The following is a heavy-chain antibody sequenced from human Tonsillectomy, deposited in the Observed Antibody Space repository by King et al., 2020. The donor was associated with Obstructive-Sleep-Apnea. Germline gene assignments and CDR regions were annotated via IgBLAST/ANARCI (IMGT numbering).Heavy chain of an antibody. CDR1: GVTFSSYA. D-gene: IGHD6-19*01. Sequence: VQLVESGGGVFQPGRSLRLSCAASGVTFSSYAMHWVRQAPGKSLEWVAVTSYDGGNKYYADSAKGRFTISRENSKNTMYLQINTLRVEDTARYYCAKEKGYSSGWEDGMDVWGQGTTVTVSS. CDR2: TSYDGGNK. V-gene: IGHV3-30*04. CDR3: AKEKGYSSGWEDGMDV. J-gene: IGHJ6*02.